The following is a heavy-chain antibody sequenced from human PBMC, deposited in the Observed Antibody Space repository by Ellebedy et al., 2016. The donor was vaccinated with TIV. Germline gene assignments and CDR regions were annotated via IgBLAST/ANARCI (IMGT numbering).Heavy chain of an antibody. CDR3: AKDHEWAGFMAVDYGMDV. V-gene: IGHV3-30*18. J-gene: IGHJ6*02. Sequence: GGSLRLXXVASGFTFNRYVFHWVRQAPGKGLEWVANISFDGKRIAYAASVKGRFTISRENSMNTVYLQMNSLRGEDTAQYYCAKDHEWAGFMAVDYGMDVWGQGTTVTVSS. CDR1: GFTFNRYV. D-gene: IGHD1-26*01. CDR2: ISFDGKRI.